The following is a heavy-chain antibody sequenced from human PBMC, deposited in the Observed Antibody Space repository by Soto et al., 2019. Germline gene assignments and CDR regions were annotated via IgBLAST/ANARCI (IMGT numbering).Heavy chain of an antibody. CDR3: ARHQYKQWLAIKEIHRFDP. D-gene: IGHD6-19*01. CDR2: IYYSGST. Sequence: SETLSLTCTVSGGSISSSSYYWGWIRQPPGKGLEWIGSIYYSGSTYYNPSLKSRVTISVDTSKNQFSLKLSSVTAADTAVYYCARHQYKQWLAIKEIHRFDPWGQGTLVTVSS. V-gene: IGHV4-39*01. J-gene: IGHJ5*02. CDR1: GGSISSSSYY.